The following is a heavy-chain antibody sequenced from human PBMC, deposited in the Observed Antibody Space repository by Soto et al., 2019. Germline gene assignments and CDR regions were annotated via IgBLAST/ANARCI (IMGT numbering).Heavy chain of an antibody. Sequence: SETLSLTCTVSGGSISNGYYYWSWVRQNPGKGLEWIGHIYHSGRTYYNPSLKSRVTISVDTSKNQFSLNLSSVTASDTAVYYCAKGVKDPLTYLDSWGQGTPVTVSS. V-gene: IGHV4-31*03. CDR2: IYHSGRT. CDR3: AKGVKDPLTYLDS. J-gene: IGHJ4*02. D-gene: IGHD6-13*01. CDR1: GGSISNGYYY.